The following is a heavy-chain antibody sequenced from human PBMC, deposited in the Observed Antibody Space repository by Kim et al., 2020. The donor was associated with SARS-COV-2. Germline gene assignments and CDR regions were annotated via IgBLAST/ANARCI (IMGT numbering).Heavy chain of an antibody. Sequence: SVKVSCKASGGTFSRYAISWVRQAPGQGLEWVGGIIPIFGTAKYAQKFQGRVTITADESTSTAYMEVTSLRSEDTAVYYCARDWSYCSSTSCYGTDYYYYAMDVWGQGTTVTVSS. J-gene: IGHJ6*02. CDR1: GGTFSRYA. CDR3: ARDWSYCSSTSCYGTDYYYYAMDV. D-gene: IGHD2-2*01. CDR2: IIPIFGTA. V-gene: IGHV1-69*13.